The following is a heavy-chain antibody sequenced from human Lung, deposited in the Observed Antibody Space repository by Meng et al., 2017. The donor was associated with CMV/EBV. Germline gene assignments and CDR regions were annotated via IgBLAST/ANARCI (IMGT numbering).Heavy chain of an antibody. D-gene: IGHD5-12*01. J-gene: IGHJ4*02. CDR1: GFRFSSYA. CDR3: AKFRSGNDWVPDY. CDR2: ISGSGGST. V-gene: IGHV3-23*01. Sequence: ASGFRFSSYAMSWVRQAPGKGLEWVSAISGSGGSTYYADAVKGRFTISRDNSKNTLYLQMNSLRAEDTAVYYCAKFRSGNDWVPDYWGQGTLVTVSS.